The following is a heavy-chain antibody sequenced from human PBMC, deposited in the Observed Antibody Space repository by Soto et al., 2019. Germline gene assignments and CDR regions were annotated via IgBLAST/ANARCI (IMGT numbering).Heavy chain of an antibody. CDR1: DGSINSSNR. D-gene: IGHD3-22*01. CDR2: ISHSGST. CDR3: ARGLSSGQFDY. V-gene: IGHV4-4*02. Sequence: SETLSHTCAVYDGSINSSNRWCGVRQPPGKGLEWIGEISHSGSTNYNPSLKSRVTISVDKSKNQFSLKLSSVTAADTAVYYCARGLSSGQFDYWGQGTLVTVS. J-gene: IGHJ4*02.